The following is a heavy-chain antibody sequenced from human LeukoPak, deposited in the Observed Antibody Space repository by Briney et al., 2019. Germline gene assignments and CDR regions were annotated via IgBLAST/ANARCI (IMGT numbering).Heavy chain of an antibody. J-gene: IGHJ3*02. Sequence: GESLKISCAASGFTFDDYGMSWVRQAPGKGLEWVSGINWNGGSTGYADSVKGRFTISRDNAKNSLYLQMNSLRAEDMALYHCAREMGSLYYDFWSGYQGDAFDIWGQGTMVTVSS. V-gene: IGHV3-20*01. CDR3: AREMGSLYYDFWSGYQGDAFDI. D-gene: IGHD3-3*01. CDR1: GFTFDDYG. CDR2: INWNGGST.